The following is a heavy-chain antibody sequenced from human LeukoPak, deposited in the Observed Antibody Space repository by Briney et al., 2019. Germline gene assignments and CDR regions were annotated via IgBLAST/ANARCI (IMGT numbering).Heavy chain of an antibody. CDR2: IYHSGST. V-gene: IGHV4-38-2*02. Sequence: SETLSLTCTVSGYSISSGYYWGWIRQPPGKGLEWIGSIYHSGSTYYNPSLKSRITISVDTSKKQFSLKLSSVTAADTAVYYCARRFRQLDYWNTFGGVIDYWGQGTLVTVSS. CDR1: GYSISSGYY. CDR3: ARRFRQLDYWNTFGGVIDY. D-gene: IGHD3-16*02. J-gene: IGHJ4*02.